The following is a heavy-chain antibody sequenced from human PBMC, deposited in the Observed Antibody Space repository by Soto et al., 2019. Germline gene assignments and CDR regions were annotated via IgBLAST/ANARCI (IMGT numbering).Heavy chain of an antibody. J-gene: IGHJ6*02. CDR3: VKGRRGECYYYYNGVDV. Sequence: GGSLRLFCAASGLSFNKDAMHWVRQAPGTGLEYVSGSSDTGGSTCHADSVQGRFTISRDNCKGTLYLPMNGLRPEDTAVYYGVKGRRGECYYYYNGVDVWGQGTTVTVSS. V-gene: IGHV3-64D*06. CDR2: SSDTGGST. D-gene: IGHD3-16*01. CDR1: GLSFNKDA.